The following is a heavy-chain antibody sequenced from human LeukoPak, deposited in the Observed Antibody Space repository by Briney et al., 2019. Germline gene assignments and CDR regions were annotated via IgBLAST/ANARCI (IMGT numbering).Heavy chain of an antibody. CDR1: GFTFDVYA. D-gene: IGHD3-22*01. J-gene: IGHJ4*02. Sequence: GGSLRLSCAASGFTFDVYAMHWVRQAPGKGLEWVSGISWNSGSIGYADSVKGRFTISRDNAKNSLYLQMNSPRAEDTALYYCAKDRTYYYDSSGHFDYWGQGTLVTVSS. V-gene: IGHV3-9*01. CDR2: ISWNSGSI. CDR3: AKDRTYYYDSSGHFDY.